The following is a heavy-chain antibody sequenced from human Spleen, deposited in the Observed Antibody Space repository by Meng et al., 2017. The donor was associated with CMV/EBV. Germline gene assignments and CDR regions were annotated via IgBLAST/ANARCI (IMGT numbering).Heavy chain of an antibody. D-gene: IGHD6-6*01. Sequence: GSLRLSCAVYGGSFSGYYWGWIRQPPGKGLEWIGSIYHSGSTYYNPSLKSRVTISVDTSKNQFSLKLSSVTAADTAVYYCARGRAVRIAARPRSYFDYWGQGTLVTVSS. CDR2: IYHSGST. CDR3: ARGRAVRIAARPRSYFDY. CDR1: GGSFSGYY. J-gene: IGHJ4*02. V-gene: IGHV4-34*01.